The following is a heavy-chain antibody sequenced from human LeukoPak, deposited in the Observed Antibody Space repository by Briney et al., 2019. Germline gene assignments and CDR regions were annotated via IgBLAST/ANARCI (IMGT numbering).Heavy chain of an antibody. CDR2: IHHNGTR. Sequence: SETLSLTCGVSVGSINSGNWWTWVRQSPGKGLEWIGEIHHNGTRNYNPSLKSRVTISVDTSKSHFSLILTSVTAADTALYYCARHSGALFGPKDVWGQGTTVTVSS. CDR3: ARHSGALFGPKDV. CDR1: VGSINSGNW. V-gene: IGHV4/OR15-8*01. D-gene: IGHD3-3*01. J-gene: IGHJ6*02.